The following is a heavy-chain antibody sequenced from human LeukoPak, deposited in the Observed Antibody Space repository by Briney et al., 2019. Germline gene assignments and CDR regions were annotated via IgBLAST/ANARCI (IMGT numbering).Heavy chain of an antibody. J-gene: IGHJ4*02. CDR2: FDPEDGET. D-gene: IGHD6-13*01. CDR3: ATDRWISGYSSSWEFDY. V-gene: IGHV1-24*01. CDR1: GYTLTELS. Sequence: ASVKVSCKVSGYTLTELSMHWVRQAPGKGLEWMGGFDPEDGETIYAQKFQGRVTMTEDTSTDTAYMELSSLRSEDTAVYYCATDRWISGYSSSWEFDYWGQGTLVTVSS.